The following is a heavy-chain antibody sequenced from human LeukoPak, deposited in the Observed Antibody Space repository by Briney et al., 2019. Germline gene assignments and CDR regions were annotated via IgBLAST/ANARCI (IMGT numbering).Heavy chain of an antibody. CDR2: INHSGST. CDR1: GGSFSGYY. Sequence: PSETLSLTCAVYGGSFSGYYWSWIRQPPGKGLEWIGEINHSGSTNYNPSLKSRVTISVDTSKNQFSLKVRSVTAADMALYYCAVRGASGEPHAFDIWGQGTMVTVSS. V-gene: IGHV4-34*01. D-gene: IGHD2-15*01. CDR3: AVRGASGEPHAFDI. J-gene: IGHJ3*02.